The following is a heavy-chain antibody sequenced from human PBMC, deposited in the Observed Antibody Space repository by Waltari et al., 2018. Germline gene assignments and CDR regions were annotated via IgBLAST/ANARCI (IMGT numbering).Heavy chain of an antibody. CDR1: GFTFRNFG. V-gene: IGHV3-30*02. Sequence: QVQLVEYGGGVVQPGGSLTLSWAASGFTFRNFGLHLVRQAPGKGLGLVALIWFDGIDKFYADPVRGRFTISRDNSKRTLHLDMNNLKVDDTAMYFCAKDAYGNTYLDLWGQGTLVTVSS. J-gene: IGHJ4*02. CDR2: IWFDGIDK. CDR3: AKDAYGNTYLDL. D-gene: IGHD4-17*01.